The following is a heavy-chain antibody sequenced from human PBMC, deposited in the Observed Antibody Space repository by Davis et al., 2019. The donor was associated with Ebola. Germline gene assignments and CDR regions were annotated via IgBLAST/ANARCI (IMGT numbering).Heavy chain of an antibody. V-gene: IGHV4-34*01. CDR1: GGSFSGYY. D-gene: IGHD2-15*01. CDR3: ARGSGLEFCSGGSCYRSFYYYYGMDV. CDR2: INHSGST. Sequence: SETLSLTCAAYGGSFSGYYWSWIRQPPGKGLEWIGEINHSGSTNYNPSLKSRVTISVDTSKNQFSLKLSSVTAAATAVYYCARGSGLEFCSGGSCYRSFYYYYGMDVWGQGTTVTVSS. J-gene: IGHJ6*02.